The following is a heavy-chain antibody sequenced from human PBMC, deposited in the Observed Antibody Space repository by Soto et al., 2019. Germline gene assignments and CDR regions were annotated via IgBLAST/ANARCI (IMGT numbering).Heavy chain of an antibody. J-gene: IGHJ4*02. CDR3: GRGRSGQIVVFY. CDR2: INLSAGST. CDR1: GHTFTSYY. Sequence: ASVKVSCKASGHTFTSYYMHWVRQAPGQGLEWIGIINLSAGSTSYAQKFQGRVTITRDTSTSTVYMDMSSLRSEDTAVYYCGRGRSGQIVVFYWGQGTPVTVSS. V-gene: IGHV1-46*01. D-gene: IGHD1-26*01.